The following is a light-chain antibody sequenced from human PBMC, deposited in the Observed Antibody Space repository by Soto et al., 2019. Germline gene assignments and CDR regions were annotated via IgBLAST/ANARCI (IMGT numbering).Light chain of an antibody. CDR1: QSVSN. J-gene: IGKJ2*01. CDR2: GTS. V-gene: IGKV3-20*01. Sequence: EIVLTQSPGTLSLSPGESATLSCRASQSVSNLAWYQQKPGQAPRLLIYGTSSRATGIPDRFSGSGSGTDFTLTISRLEPEDFAVYYCQQYGNSPETFGQGTKLEIK. CDR3: QQYGNSPET.